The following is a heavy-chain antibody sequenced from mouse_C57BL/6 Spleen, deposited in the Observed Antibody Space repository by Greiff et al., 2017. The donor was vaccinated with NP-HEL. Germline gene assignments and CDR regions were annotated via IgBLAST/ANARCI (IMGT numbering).Heavy chain of an antibody. CDR3: ARQTTVAPFDD. D-gene: IGHD1-1*01. CDR1: GYAFSSSW. V-gene: IGHV1-82*01. Sequence: QVQLQQSGPELVKPGASVKISCKASGYAFSSSWMNWVKQRPGKGLEWIGRIYPGDGDTNYNGKFKGKATLTADKSSSTAYMQLSSLTSEDSAVYVCARQTTVAPFDDWGQGTTLTVSS. CDR2: IYPGDGDT. J-gene: IGHJ2*01.